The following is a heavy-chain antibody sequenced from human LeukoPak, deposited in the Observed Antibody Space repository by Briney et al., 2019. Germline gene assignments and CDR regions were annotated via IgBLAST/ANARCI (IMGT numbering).Heavy chain of an antibody. V-gene: IGHV4-59*01. J-gene: IGHJ6*03. CDR3: ARSVDYYYFYMDV. CDR1: GGSISYFY. CDR2: IYYSGYT. Sequence: SETLSLTCTVSGGSISYFYWSWIGQPPGKALEWIGNIYYSGYTNYNPSLKSRVTISVDTSKNQFSLKMTSVTAADTAVYYCARSVDYYYFYMDVWGKGTTVTISS.